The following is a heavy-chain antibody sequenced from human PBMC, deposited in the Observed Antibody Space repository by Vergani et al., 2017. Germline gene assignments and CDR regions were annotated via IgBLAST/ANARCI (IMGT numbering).Heavy chain of an antibody. J-gene: IGHJ4*02. CDR1: GFTFSNSA. Sequence: EVHLLESGGGEVEAGGSLRLPCVASGFTFSNSAMSWVRQTSGKGLEWVAAISGHVDRTYYADYVKGRFAISRDNSKNTVYLQMNSLKAEDRATYYCAREERSNTSPFGGDCGQVTLVTV. D-gene: IGHD2/OR15-2a*01. V-gene: IGHV3-23*01. CDR3: AREERSNTSPFGGD. CDR2: ISGHVDRT.